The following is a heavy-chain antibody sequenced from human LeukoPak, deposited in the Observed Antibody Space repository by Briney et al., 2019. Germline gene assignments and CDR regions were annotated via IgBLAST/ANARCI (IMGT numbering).Heavy chain of an antibody. V-gene: IGHV1-18*01. CDR2: ISAYNGNT. J-gene: IGHJ4*02. CDR3: ARVAKLYCSGGSCYYRYYFDY. D-gene: IGHD2-15*01. Sequence: ASVKVSFKASGYTFTSYGISWVRQPPGQGLEWMGWISAYNGNTNYAQKLQSRVTMTTDTTTNTAYMEQRSLRSDDTAVYYCARVAKLYCSGGSCYYRYYFDYWGQGTLVTVSS. CDR1: GYTFTSYG.